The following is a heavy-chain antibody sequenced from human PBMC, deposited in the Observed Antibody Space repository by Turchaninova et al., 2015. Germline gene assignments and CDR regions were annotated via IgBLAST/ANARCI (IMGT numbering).Heavy chain of an antibody. D-gene: IGHD3-3*01. CDR2: VYWADAK. J-gene: IGHJ4*02. CDR3: GHMRSGLLASYFGVVPTNAFDF. Sequence: QITLKESGPTLVKPTQTLTLTCSFSGFSLDTSGTGVAWIRQAPGKTLEWLSLVYWADAKRSSPSIRNRSTITHDTLTTHCSLSLTKIDHVETATYYGGHMRSGLLASYFGVVPTNAFDFGGQGILVIVSS. CDR1: GFSLDTSGTG. V-gene: IGHV2-5*02.